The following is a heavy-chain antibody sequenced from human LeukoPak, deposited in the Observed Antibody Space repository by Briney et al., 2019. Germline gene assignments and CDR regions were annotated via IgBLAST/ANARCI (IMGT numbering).Heavy chain of an antibody. Sequence: ASVKVSCKVSGYTLTELSMHWVRQAPGKGLEWMGGFDPEDGETIYAQKFQGRVTMTEDTSTDTACMELSSLRSEDTAVYYCATGGGQGYSYGPLDYWGQGTLVTVSS. CDR3: ATGGGQGYSYGPLDY. CDR2: FDPEDGET. CDR1: GYTLTELS. V-gene: IGHV1-24*01. D-gene: IGHD5-18*01. J-gene: IGHJ4*02.